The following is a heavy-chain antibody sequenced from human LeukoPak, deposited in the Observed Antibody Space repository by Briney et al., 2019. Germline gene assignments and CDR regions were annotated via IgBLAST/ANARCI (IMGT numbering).Heavy chain of an antibody. J-gene: IGHJ6*02. CDR2: ISYDGSNK. D-gene: IGHD6-6*01. CDR3: AKASSSSHYYYYGTDV. Sequence: GRSLRLSCAASGFTFSSYGMHWVRQAPGKGLEWVAVISYDGSNKYYADSVKGRFTISRDNSKNTLYLQMNSLRAEDTAVYYCAKASSSSHYYYYGTDVWGQGTTVTVSS. V-gene: IGHV3-30*18. CDR1: GFTFSSYG.